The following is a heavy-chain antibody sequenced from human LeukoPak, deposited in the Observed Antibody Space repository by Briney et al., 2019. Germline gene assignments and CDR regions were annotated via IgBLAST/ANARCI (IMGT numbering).Heavy chain of an antibody. J-gene: IGHJ6*03. V-gene: IGHV3-66*01. CDR1: GFTVSSNY. Sequence: GGSLRLSCAASGFTVSSNYMSWVRQAPGKGLEWVSVIYSGGSTYYADSVKGRFTISRDNANNSLYLQMSSLRAEDTAVYYCARDAQWLVPEGYYFYMDVWGKGTTVTVSS. CDR2: IYSGGST. D-gene: IGHD6-19*01. CDR3: ARDAQWLVPEGYYFYMDV.